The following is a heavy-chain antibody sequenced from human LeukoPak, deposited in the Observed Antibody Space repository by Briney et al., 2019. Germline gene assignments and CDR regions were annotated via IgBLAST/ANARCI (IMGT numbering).Heavy chain of an antibody. CDR1: GGTFSSYA. J-gene: IGHJ4*02. CDR2: IIPIFGTA. CDR3: ARALAYDFWSGYYYFDY. Sequence: SVKVSCMGSGGTFSSYAISWVRQAPGQGLEWMGGIIPIFGTANYAQKFQGRVTITAVESTSTAYMELSSLRSEDTAVYYCARALAYDFWSGYYYFDYWGQGTLVIVSS. D-gene: IGHD3-3*01. V-gene: IGHV1-69*13.